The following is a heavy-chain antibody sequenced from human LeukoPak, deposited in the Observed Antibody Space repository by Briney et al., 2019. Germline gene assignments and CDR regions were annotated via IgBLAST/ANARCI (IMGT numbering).Heavy chain of an antibody. CDR3: ANVYDSSGYSAFDI. V-gene: IGHV3-30*18. J-gene: IGHJ3*02. CDR1: GFTFSSYG. D-gene: IGHD3-22*01. CDR2: ISYDGSNK. Sequence: GGSLRLSCAASGFTFSSYGTHWVRQAPGKGLEWVAVISYDGSNKYYADSVKGRFTISRDNSKNTLYLQMNSLRAEDTAVYYCANVYDSSGYSAFDIWGQGTMVTVSS.